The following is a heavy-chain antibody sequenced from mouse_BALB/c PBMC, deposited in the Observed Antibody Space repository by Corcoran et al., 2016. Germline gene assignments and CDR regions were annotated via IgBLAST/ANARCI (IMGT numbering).Heavy chain of an antibody. CDR3: ARKWDSNYPFDY. D-gene: IGHD2-5*01. J-gene: IGHJ2*01. V-gene: IGHV8-12*01. CDR1: GFSLSTSGMG. CDR2: IYWDDDK. Sequence: QVTLKESGPGILQPSQTLSLTCSFSGFSLSTSGMGVSWIRQPSGKGLEWLAHIYWDDDKRYNPSLKSRLTISKDTSSNQVFLKITSVDTADTATYYCARKWDSNYPFDYWGQGTTLTVSS.